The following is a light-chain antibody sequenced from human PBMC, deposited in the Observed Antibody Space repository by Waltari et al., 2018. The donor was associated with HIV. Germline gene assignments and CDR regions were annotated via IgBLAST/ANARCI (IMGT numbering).Light chain of an antibody. CDR1: QDISRW. CDR2: KAS. CDR3: QQYNTYLWT. J-gene: IGKJ1*01. V-gene: IGKV1-5*03. Sequence: DNQMTQSPSTLSASIGDTVTLTCRASQDISRWLAWYQQKPGEVPKLLVYKASLLGSGVPSRFSGSGSGTEFTLTINSLQPSDFATYYCQQYNTYLWTFGQGTKVEI.